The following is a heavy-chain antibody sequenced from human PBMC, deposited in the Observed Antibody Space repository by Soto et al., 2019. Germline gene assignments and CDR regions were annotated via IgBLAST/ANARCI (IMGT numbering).Heavy chain of an antibody. CDR1: SDSISSSNW. CDR2: IYHSGST. D-gene: IGHD4-4*01. CDR3: ARSPVTTTAFDI. J-gene: IGHJ3*02. Sequence: QVQLQESGPGLVKPSGTLSLTCAVSSDSISSSNWWSWVRQPPGKGLEWVGEIYHSGSTNYNPSLKSRVTIPVDKSKNQFALKLSSVTAADTAVYYCARSPVTTTAFDIWGQGTMVTVSS. V-gene: IGHV4-4*02.